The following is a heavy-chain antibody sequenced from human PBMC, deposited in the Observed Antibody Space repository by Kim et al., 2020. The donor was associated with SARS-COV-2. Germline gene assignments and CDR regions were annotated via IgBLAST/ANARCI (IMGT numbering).Heavy chain of an antibody. V-gene: IGHV3-23*03. J-gene: IGHJ6*02. CDR2: IYGGGTTT. CDR1: GFTFSNYG. CDR3: AKERGFYGSGSPDV. Sequence: GGSLRRSCAASGFTFSNYGLSWVRQGPGKGLEWVSVIYGGGTTTHYADSVKGRFTISRDTSKDTLYLQMDSLRVEDTAVYYCAKERGFYGSGSPDVWGQGTTVTVSS. D-gene: IGHD3-10*01.